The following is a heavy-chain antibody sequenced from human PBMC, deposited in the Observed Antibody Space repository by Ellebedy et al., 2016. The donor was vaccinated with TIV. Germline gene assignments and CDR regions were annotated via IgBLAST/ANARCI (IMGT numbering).Heavy chain of an antibody. CDR3: ARSYSYEIDH. Sequence: GESLKISCAASGFAFSSYAMSWVRQAPGKGLEWVSTISDSGGSTYYGDSVKGRFTISRDNAKNSLHLQMNSLRAEDTAVYYCARSYSYEIDHWGQGTLVTVSS. V-gene: IGHV3-23*01. J-gene: IGHJ4*02. CDR2: ISDSGGST. D-gene: IGHD5-18*01. CDR1: GFAFSSYA.